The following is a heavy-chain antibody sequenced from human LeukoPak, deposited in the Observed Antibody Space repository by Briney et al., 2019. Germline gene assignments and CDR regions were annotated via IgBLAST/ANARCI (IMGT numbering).Heavy chain of an antibody. D-gene: IGHD2-2*01. Sequence: SETLSLTCTVSGGSISSYYWSWIRQPPGKGLEWIGYIYYSGSTNYNPSLKSRVTISVDTSKNQLSLKLSSVTAADTAVYYCARAPYCSSTSCYWDFDYWGQGTLVTVSS. CDR1: GGSISSYY. CDR3: ARAPYCSSTSCYWDFDY. CDR2: IYYSGST. V-gene: IGHV4-59*08. J-gene: IGHJ4*02.